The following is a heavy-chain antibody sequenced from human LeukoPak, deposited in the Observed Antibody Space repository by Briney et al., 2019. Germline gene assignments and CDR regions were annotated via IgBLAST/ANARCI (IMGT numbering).Heavy chain of an antibody. CDR1: GFTFDDYA. V-gene: IGHV3-9*01. CDR2: ISWNSGSI. CDR3: AKDLSSGWYDY. D-gene: IGHD6-19*01. Sequence: GGSLRLSCAASGFTFDDYAMHWVRQAPGKGLEWVSGISWNSGSIGYADSVKGRFTISRDNSKNTLYLQMNSLRAEDTAVYYCAKDLSSGWYDYWGQGTLVTVSS. J-gene: IGHJ4*02.